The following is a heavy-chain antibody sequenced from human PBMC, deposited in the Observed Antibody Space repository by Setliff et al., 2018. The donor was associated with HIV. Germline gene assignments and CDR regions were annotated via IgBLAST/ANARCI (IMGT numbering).Heavy chain of an antibody. Sequence: SETLSLTCNVSGGSISSVNYYWNWIRQPAGKGLEWIGRIYASGSPTYNSSLESRVTISVDTSKNHFSLRLNSVTAADTAVYYCARSSRVNCGGDCYLFDYWGQGTPVTVSS. J-gene: IGHJ4*02. D-gene: IGHD2-21*02. CDR1: GGSISSVNYY. CDR2: IYASGSP. CDR3: ARSSRVNCGGDCYLFDY. V-gene: IGHV4-61*02.